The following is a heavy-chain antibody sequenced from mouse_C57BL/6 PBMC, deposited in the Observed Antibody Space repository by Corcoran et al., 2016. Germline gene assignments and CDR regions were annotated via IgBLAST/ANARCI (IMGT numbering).Heavy chain of an antibody. CDR1: GYTFTDYY. V-gene: IGHV1-26*01. J-gene: IGHJ3*01. CDR2: INPNNGGT. Sequence: EVQLQQSGTELVKPGASVKVSCKASGYTFTDYYRNWVKQRPGKRLQWIGDINPNNGGTSYNQKFKGKATLTVDKSSSTAYMELRSRTSDDSAVYYCARDYYGSSPALFAYWGQGILVTVSA. CDR3: ARDYYGSSPALFAY. D-gene: IGHD1-1*01.